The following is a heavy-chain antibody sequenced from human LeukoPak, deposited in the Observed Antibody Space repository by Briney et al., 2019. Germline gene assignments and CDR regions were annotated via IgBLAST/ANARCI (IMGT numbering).Heavy chain of an antibody. J-gene: IGHJ4*02. Sequence: GGSLRLSCAVSGFPFSTFWMSWVRQAPGKGLEWVANINQDGSEKYYVDSVRGRFAISRDNAKNSLYLQMNSLRAEDTAVYYCATLIHDYVWGSYRPPSGYFDYWGQGTLVTVSS. CDR1: GFPFSTFW. V-gene: IGHV3-7*01. CDR2: INQDGSEK. CDR3: ATLIHDYVWGSYRPPSGYFDY. D-gene: IGHD3-16*02.